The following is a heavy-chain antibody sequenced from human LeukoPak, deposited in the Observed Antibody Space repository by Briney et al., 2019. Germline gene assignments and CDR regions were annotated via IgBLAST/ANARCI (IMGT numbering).Heavy chain of an antibody. CDR2: ISASDGST. D-gene: IGHD4-17*01. Sequence: GASVQVSLKASGYSFSIYGITWARQAPGQGLECMGWISASDGSTNYAQKVQDRVRMTTDRSTSTAYLELRSQRSEDKAVYYCARCGAAVTSHFSHWGQGTLVTVSS. CDR1: GYSFSIYG. CDR3: ARCGAAVTSHFSH. V-gene: IGHV1-18*01. J-gene: IGHJ4*02.